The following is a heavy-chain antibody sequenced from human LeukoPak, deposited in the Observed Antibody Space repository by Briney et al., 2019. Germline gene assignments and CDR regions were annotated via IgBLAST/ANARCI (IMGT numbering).Heavy chain of an antibody. Sequence: LGASVKVSCKASGGTFSSYAISWVRQAPGQGLEWMGGIIPIFGTANYAQKFQGRVTITADKSTSTAYMELSSLRSEDTAVYYCARGSNCSSTSCYEHYYYYYYMDVWGKGTTVTVSS. V-gene: IGHV1-69*06. CDR3: ARGSNCSSTSCYEHYYYYYYMDV. D-gene: IGHD2-2*01. J-gene: IGHJ6*03. CDR1: GGTFSSYA. CDR2: IIPIFGTA.